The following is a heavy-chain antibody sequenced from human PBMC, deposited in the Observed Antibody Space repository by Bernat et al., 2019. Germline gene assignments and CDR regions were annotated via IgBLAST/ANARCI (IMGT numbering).Heavy chain of an antibody. J-gene: IGHJ3*02. Sequence: QVQLVQSGAEVKKLGSSVKVAGKASGGTCSSHASRGGRQVTGQGLEWMGGIIPIVGTANYAQKFQGRVTSTADESTSPAYMELSSMRSEDTAVYYGARGVVVAATVHFAFVIWGQVTMVTVSS. V-gene: IGHV1-69*01. CDR1: GGTCSSHA. CDR3: ARGVVVAATVHFAFVI. D-gene: IGHD2-15*01. CDR2: IIPIVGTA.